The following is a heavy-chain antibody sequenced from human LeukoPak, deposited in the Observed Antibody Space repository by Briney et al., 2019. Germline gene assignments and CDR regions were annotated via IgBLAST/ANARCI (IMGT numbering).Heavy chain of an antibody. CDR2: ISYDGSNK. CDR1: GFTFSSYA. CDR3: ARDHGFRQWLVGYYGMDV. Sequence: GGSLRLSCAASGFTFSSYAMHWVRQAPGKGLEWVAVISYDGSNKYYADSVKGRFTISRDNSKNTLYLQMNSLRAEDTAVYYCARDHGFRQWLVGYYGMDVWGQGTTVTVSS. D-gene: IGHD6-19*01. J-gene: IGHJ6*02. V-gene: IGHV3-30-3*01.